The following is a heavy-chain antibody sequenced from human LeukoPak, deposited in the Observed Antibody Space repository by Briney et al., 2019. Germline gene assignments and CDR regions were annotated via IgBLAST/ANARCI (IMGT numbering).Heavy chain of an antibody. CDR2: IWYDGGNK. CDR3: ARDLTYDSSGYFDY. CDR1: GFTFSSYG. J-gene: IGHJ4*02. V-gene: IGHV3-33*01. D-gene: IGHD3-22*01. Sequence: GGSLRLSCAASGFTFSSYGMHWVRQAPGKGLEWVAVIWYDGGNKYYADSVKGRFTISRDNSKNTLYLQMNSLRAEDTAVYYCARDLTYDSSGYFDYWGQGTLVTVSS.